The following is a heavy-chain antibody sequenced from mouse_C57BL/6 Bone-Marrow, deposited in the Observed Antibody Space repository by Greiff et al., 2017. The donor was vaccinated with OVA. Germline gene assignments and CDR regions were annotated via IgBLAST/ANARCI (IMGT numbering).Heavy chain of an antibody. D-gene: IGHD1-1*01. J-gene: IGHJ2*01. Sequence: LQQSGGGLVQPGGSMKLSCVASGFTFSNYWMNWVRQSPEKGLEWVAQIRLKSDNYATHYAESVKGRFTISRDDSKSSVYLQMNNLRAEDTGIYYCTGSFYYGSIYYFDYWGQGTTLTVSS. V-gene: IGHV6-3*01. CDR2: IRLKSDNYAT. CDR3: TGSFYYGSIYYFDY. CDR1: GFTFSNYW.